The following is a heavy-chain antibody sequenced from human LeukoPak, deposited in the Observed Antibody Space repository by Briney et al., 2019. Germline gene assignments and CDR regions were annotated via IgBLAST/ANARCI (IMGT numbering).Heavy chain of an antibody. Sequence: SETLSLTCTVSGGSISSYYWSWIRQPPGKGLGWIGYIYYSGSTNYNPSLKSRVTISVDTSKNQFSLKLSSVTAADTAVYYCAAQPGYSYGSPFDYWGQGTLVTVSS. V-gene: IGHV4-59*01. CDR3: AAQPGYSYGSPFDY. D-gene: IGHD5-18*01. CDR2: IYYSGST. CDR1: GGSISSYY. J-gene: IGHJ4*02.